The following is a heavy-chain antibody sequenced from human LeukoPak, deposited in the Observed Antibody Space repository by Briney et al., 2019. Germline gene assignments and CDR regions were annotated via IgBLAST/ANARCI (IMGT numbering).Heavy chain of an antibody. J-gene: IGHJ4*02. D-gene: IGHD3-16*02. Sequence: SSETLSLTCAVYGGSFSGYYWSWIRQPPGKGLEWIGEINHSGSTNYNPSLKSRVTISVDKSENHISLRLTSVTAADTAVYYCAREGGFYRPLDYSGQGILVTVSS. CDR2: INHSGST. CDR3: AREGGFYRPLDY. CDR1: GGSFSGYY. V-gene: IGHV4-34*01.